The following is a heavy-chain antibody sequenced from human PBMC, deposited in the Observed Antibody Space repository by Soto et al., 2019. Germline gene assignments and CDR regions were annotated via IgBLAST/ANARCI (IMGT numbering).Heavy chain of an antibody. J-gene: IGHJ4*02. Sequence: GESLKISCKGVGYKFGSAWIGWVRQMPGKGLEWMGIIKPGTSDIRYSPSCRGHVTISANEAVSTAYLQWSSLKASDTAMYYCARQLSHICDSWGQGTLVTVSS. CDR3: ARQLSHICDS. D-gene: IGHD3-3*02. V-gene: IGHV5-51*01. CDR2: IKPGTSDI. CDR1: GYKFGSAW.